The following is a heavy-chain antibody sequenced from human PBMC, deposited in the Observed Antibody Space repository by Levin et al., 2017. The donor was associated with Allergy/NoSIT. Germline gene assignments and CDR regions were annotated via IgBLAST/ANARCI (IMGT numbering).Heavy chain of an antibody. CDR2: IYYSGST. V-gene: IGHV4-59*01. D-gene: IGHD3-22*01. J-gene: IGHJ4*02. CDR3: ASHTYYYDSLDY. Sequence: KASETLSLTCTVSGGSISSYYWSWIRQPPGKGLEWIGYIYYSGSTNYNPSLKSRVTISVDTSKNQFSLKLSSVTAADTAVYYCASHTYYYDSLDYWGQGTLVTVSS. CDR1: GGSISSYY.